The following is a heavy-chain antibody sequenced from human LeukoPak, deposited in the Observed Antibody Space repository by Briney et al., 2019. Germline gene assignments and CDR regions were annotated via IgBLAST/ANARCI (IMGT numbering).Heavy chain of an antibody. J-gene: IGHJ4*02. V-gene: IGHV3-64*01. D-gene: IGHD2-21*01. Sequence: GGSLRLSCVASGFNFSNYAMHWVCQAPGKGLEFVSAISRSGGDTSYGNFVKGRFSISRDNIRNTVDLQMGALRPEDSGIYYCARIPEYWGQGTLVTVSS. CDR1: GFNFSNYA. CDR3: ARIPEY. CDR2: ISRSGGDT.